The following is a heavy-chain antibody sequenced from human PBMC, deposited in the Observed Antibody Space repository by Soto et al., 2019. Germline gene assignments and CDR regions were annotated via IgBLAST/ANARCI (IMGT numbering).Heavy chain of an antibody. CDR2: IIPIFGTA. CDR3: ASSKQLVLYYYYYYGMDV. J-gene: IGHJ6*02. D-gene: IGHD6-6*01. Sequence: ASVKVSCKASGGTFSSYAISWVRQAPGQGLEWMGGIIPIFGTANYAQKFQGRVTITADESTSTAYMELSSLRSEDTAVYYCASSKQLVLYYYYYYGMDVWGHGATVTVSS. CDR1: GGTFSSYA. V-gene: IGHV1-69*13.